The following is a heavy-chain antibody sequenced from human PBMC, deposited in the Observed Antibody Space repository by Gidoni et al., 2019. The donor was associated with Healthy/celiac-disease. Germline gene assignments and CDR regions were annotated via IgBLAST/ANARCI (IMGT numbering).Heavy chain of an antibody. CDR2: ISYDGSNK. CDR1: GFTFSSYG. Sequence: QVQLVESGGGVVQPGRSLRRSCAAPGFTFSSYGMHGVRQAPGKGLEWVAVISYDGSNKYYADSVKGRFTISRDNSKNTLYLQMNSLRAEDTAVYYCAKEYDSSGYYYLGYYYYGMDVWGQGTTVTVSS. D-gene: IGHD3-22*01. V-gene: IGHV3-30*18. CDR3: AKEYDSSGYYYLGYYYYGMDV. J-gene: IGHJ6*02.